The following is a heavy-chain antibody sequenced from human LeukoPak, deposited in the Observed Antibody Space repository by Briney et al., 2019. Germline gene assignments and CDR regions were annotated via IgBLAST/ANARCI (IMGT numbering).Heavy chain of an antibody. CDR2: IKQDGSKK. CDR3: TRVGYIDEGIDY. J-gene: IGHJ4*02. Sequence: GGSLRLSCVASGFPFSSYWMTWVRQARGKGLEWVGNIKQDGSKKSYVDSVMGRFTISRDNAKNSLYLQMNSLRAEDTAIYYCTRVGYIDEGIDYWGQGTLVTVSS. D-gene: IGHD5-24*01. CDR1: GFPFSSYW. V-gene: IGHV3-7*04.